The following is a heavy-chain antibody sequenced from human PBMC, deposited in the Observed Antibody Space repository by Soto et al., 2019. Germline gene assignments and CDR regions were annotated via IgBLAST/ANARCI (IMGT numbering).Heavy chain of an antibody. Sequence: QVQLQESGPGLVKPSETLSLTCTVSGGSISSYYWSWIRQPPGKGLEWIGHICYRGSTNSNPSPKSRVTISVDTSKNQFSLKLSSVNAADTAVYYCARMSSIAARNDAFDIWGQGTMVTVSS. J-gene: IGHJ3*02. V-gene: IGHV4-59*01. CDR3: ARMSSIAARNDAFDI. CDR2: ICYRGST. D-gene: IGHD6-6*01. CDR1: GGSISSYY.